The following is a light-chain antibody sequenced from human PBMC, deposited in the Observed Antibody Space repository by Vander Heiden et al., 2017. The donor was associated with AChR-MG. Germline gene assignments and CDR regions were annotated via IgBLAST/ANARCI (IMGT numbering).Light chain of an antibody. Sequence: QSVLTQPPSVSGAPGQRVSISCTGTSSNLGAGFDVHWYQQVPGTAPKLLIFGNTNRPSGVPDRFSGSKSGTSASLAITGLRAEDEADYYCHSYDTTLGGLWVFGGGTKVTVL. CDR1: SSNLGAGFD. V-gene: IGLV1-40*01. CDR2: GNT. J-gene: IGLJ3*02. CDR3: HSYDTTLGGLWV.